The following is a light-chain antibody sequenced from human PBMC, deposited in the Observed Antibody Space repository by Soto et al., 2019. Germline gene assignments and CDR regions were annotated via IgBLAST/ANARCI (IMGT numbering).Light chain of an antibody. CDR2: DAS. CDR1: QSVSNS. Sequence: VDTVAIALRASQSVSNSLAWYQQKPGKAPDLLIYDASTLESGVPSRFSGSGSGTEFTLTISSLQPDDFATYFCQQYSSYSWTFGQGTKVDIK. J-gene: IGKJ1*01. V-gene: IGKV1-5*01. CDR3: QQYSSYSWT.